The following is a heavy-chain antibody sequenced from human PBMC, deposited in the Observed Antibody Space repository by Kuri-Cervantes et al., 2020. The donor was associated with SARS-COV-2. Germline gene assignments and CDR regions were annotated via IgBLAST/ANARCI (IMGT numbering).Heavy chain of an antibody. V-gene: IGHV3-53*01. J-gene: IGHJ5*02. CDR2: IYSGGST. D-gene: IGHD3-16*01. CDR3: ARVRGDYVP. Sequence: GGSLRLSCAASGFTASSNYMSWVRQAPGKGLEWVSLIYSGGSTYYADSVKGRFTISRDNSKNTLYLQMNSLRAEDTAVYYCARVRGDYVPWGQGTLVTVSS. CDR1: GFTASSNY.